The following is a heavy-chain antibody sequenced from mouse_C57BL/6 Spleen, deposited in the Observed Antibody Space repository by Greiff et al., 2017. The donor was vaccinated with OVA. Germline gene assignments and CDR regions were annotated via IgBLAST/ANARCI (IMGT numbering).Heavy chain of an antibody. CDR1: GFTFSSST. Sequence: LQQSGGGLVKPGGSLKLSCAASGFTFSSSTMSWVRQTPEKRLEWVATISGGGGNTYYPDSVKGRFTISRDNAKNTLYLQMSSLRSEDTALDYCARHNYDYSYFDYWGQGTTRTVSS. CDR2: ISGGGGNT. D-gene: IGHD2-4*01. V-gene: IGHV5-9*01. J-gene: IGHJ2*01. CDR3: ARHNYDYSYFDY.